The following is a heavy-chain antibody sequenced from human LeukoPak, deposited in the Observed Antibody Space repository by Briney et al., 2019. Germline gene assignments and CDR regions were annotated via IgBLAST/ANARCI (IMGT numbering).Heavy chain of an antibody. J-gene: IGHJ4*02. D-gene: IGHD5-12*01. CDR1: GFTFSAYA. CDR2: IYRTGTT. CDR3: ARQTDSGYDC. V-gene: IGHV3-66*04. Sequence: PGGSLRLSCEASGFTFSAYAMTWARQAPGKGLEWVSIIYRTGTTYYADSVKGRFTISRDNSKNTLYLQMNNLRADDTAVYYCARQTDSGYDCWGQGTLVTVSS.